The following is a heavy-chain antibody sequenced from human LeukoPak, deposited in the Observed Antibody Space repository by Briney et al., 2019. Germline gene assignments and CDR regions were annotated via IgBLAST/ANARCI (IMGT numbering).Heavy chain of an antibody. J-gene: IGHJ5*02. V-gene: IGHV1-69*13. CDR2: IIPIFGTA. D-gene: IGHD3-10*01. CDR3: ARAAYNTMVRGVIEWFDP. Sequence: SVKVSCKASGGTFSSYAISWVRQAPGQGLEWMGGIIPIFGTANYAQKFQGRVTITADESTSTAYMELSSLRSEDTAVYYCARAAYNTMVRGVIEWFDPWGQGTLVTVSS. CDR1: GGTFSSYA.